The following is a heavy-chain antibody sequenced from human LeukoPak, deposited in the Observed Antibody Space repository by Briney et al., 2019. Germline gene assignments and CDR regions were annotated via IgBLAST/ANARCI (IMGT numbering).Heavy chain of an antibody. J-gene: IGHJ5*02. V-gene: IGHV4-39*01. CDR2: IYDCEST. Sequence: SETLSLTCTVSGFSISTSSYYWGWLRQPPGKGLESYGSIYDCESTYYNTSLNSPVSISVDTSKYQFSLKLCFVTHADTVVYYGARHWYSGGWYIGWLGLWGQGTLVTVSA. CDR3: ARHWYSGGWYIGWLGL. D-gene: IGHD6-19*01. CDR1: GFSISTSSYY.